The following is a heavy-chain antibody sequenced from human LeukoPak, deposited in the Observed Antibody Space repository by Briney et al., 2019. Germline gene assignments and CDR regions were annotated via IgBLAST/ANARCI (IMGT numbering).Heavy chain of an antibody. D-gene: IGHD6-13*01. CDR1: GYSISSGYY. CDR3: ASLSSYLEDY. CDR2: IYHSGST. J-gene: IGHJ4*02. Sequence: SETLSLTCTVSGYSISSGYYWGWIRQPPGKGLEWIGSIYHSGSTYYNPSLKSRVTISVDTSKNQFSLKLSSVTAADTAVYYCASLSSYLEDYWGQGTLVTVSS. V-gene: IGHV4-38-2*02.